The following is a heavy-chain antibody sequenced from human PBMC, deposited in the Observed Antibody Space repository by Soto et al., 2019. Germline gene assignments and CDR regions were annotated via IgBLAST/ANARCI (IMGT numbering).Heavy chain of an antibody. J-gene: IGHJ4*02. CDR3: ARASRFKSEYECFAWLDF. Sequence: LETLSLTCTVSGGSVSSASDCWNWIRHPPGKGLEWIGYIYNTGSTNYNPSLKSRVSMSLDTSKNQSSLTVSSVTAADTAVYYCARASRFKSEYECFAWLDFWGQGLLVTVSS. CDR2: IYNTGST. CDR1: GGSVSSASDC. V-gene: IGHV4-61*01. D-gene: IGHD6-6*01.